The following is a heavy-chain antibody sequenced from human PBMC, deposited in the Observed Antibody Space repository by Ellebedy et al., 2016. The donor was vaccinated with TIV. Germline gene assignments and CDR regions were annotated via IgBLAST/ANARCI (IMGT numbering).Heavy chain of an antibody. D-gene: IGHD1-26*01. CDR2: ITGIGTST. CDR1: GFTFSNYA. V-gene: IGHV3-23*01. Sequence: GESLKISXAASGFTFSNYAMSWVRQAPGKGLEWVSAITGIGTSTYYADSVKGRFTISRDNSKNTLSLQMNSLRADDTAIYYCAKPVGPGGRFDAFDIWGQGTLVTVSS. CDR3: AKPVGPGGRFDAFDI. J-gene: IGHJ3*02.